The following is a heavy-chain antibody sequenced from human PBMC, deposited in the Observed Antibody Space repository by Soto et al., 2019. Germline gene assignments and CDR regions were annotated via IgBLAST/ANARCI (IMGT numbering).Heavy chain of an antibody. D-gene: IGHD6-19*01. V-gene: IGHV3-33*01. Sequence: GGSLRLSCAASGFTFSSYGMHWVRQAPGKGLDWVAVIWYDGSNKYYADSVKGRFTISRDNSKNTLYLQMNSLRAEDTAVYYCARGGQWLVRDWFDPWGQGTLVTVSS. CDR3: ARGGQWLVRDWFDP. CDR2: IWYDGSNK. CDR1: GFTFSSYG. J-gene: IGHJ5*02.